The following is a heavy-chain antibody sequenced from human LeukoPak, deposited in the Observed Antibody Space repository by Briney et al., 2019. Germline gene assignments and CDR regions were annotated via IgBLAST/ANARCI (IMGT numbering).Heavy chain of an antibody. D-gene: IGHD6-19*01. Sequence: RPGGSLRLSCAASGFTFDDYGMSWVRQAPGKGLEWVSGINWNGGSTGYADSVKGRFTISRDNAKNSLYLQMNSLRAEDTAVYYCARLRIAVADLDPWGQGTLVTVSS. J-gene: IGHJ5*02. CDR3: ARLRIAVADLDP. CDR1: GFTFDDYG. CDR2: INWNGGST. V-gene: IGHV3-20*04.